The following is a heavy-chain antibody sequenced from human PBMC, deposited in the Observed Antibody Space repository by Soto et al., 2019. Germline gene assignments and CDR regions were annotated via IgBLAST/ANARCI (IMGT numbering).Heavy chain of an antibody. J-gene: IGHJ6*02. V-gene: IGHV5-10-1*01. D-gene: IGHD3-16*02. CDR2: IDPSDSYT. CDR3: ARHDLRITFEGVIGQRTENYYYYGMDV. Sequence: GESLKISCKGSGYSFTSYWISWVRQMPGKGLEWMGRIDPSDSYTNYSPSFQGHVTISADKSISTAYLQWSSLKASDTAMYYCARHDLRITFEGVIGQRTENYYYYGMDVWGQGTTVTVSS. CDR1: GYSFTSYW.